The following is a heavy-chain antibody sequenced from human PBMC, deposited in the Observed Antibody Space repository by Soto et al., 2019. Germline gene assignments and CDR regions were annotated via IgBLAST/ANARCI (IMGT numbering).Heavy chain of an antibody. V-gene: IGHV1-2*04. J-gene: IGHJ6*03. CDR1: GDSFNDYY. Sequence: QVQLVQSGAEVRKPGASVTVSCRSSGDSFNDYYIHWVRQAPGQGFEGMGWINPNGGVTKYAQKFQGWVSMTRDTSIRNFYLQLSRLRSDDTAVYYCARESGGATATLDYYYFYMDVWGTGTTVTVSS. CDR2: INPNGGVT. D-gene: IGHD5-12*01. CDR3: ARESGGATATLDYYYFYMDV.